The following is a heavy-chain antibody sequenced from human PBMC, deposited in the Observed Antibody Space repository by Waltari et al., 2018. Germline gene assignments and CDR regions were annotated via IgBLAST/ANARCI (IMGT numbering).Heavy chain of an antibody. J-gene: IGHJ4*02. V-gene: IGHV4-59*01. CDR3: ARDRDGYNPTLDY. CDR2: IYYSGST. D-gene: IGHD5-12*01. CDR1: GGSIRSYY. Sequence: QVQLQESGPGLVKPSETLSLTCTVSGGSIRSYYWSWIRQPPGKGLEWIGYIYYSGSTNDNPSLKVRVTISVDTSKNQFSLKLSSVTAADTAVYYCARDRDGYNPTLDYWGQGTRVTVSS.